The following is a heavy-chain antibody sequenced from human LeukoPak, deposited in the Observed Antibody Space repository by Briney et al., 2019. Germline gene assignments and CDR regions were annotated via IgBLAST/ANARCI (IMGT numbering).Heavy chain of an antibody. D-gene: IGHD6-13*01. J-gene: IGHJ4*02. CDR1: GGSISSNSHY. CDR2: IDYSGGT. V-gene: IGHV4-39*02. Sequence: SETLSLTCTVSGGSISSNSHYWGWIRQSPGKGREWIGSIDYSGGTYYNPSRKSRVTISVDTSKNQFYLKVNSVTAADTTVYYCLRGAAVNGEFDYWGQGTLAAVSS. CDR3: LRGAAVNGEFDY.